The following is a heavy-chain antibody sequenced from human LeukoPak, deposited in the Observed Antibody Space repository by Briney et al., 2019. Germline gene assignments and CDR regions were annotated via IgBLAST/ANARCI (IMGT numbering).Heavy chain of an antibody. Sequence: ASVKVSCKASGYTFTSYGISWVRQAPGQGLEWMGWIDPNTGDTNYSQNIQGRATMTRDTSINTAYMEFTSLGSDDTAVYYCARGRTMDGSTPPFEIWGQGTMVTVSS. CDR1: GYTFTSYG. CDR2: IDPNTGDT. CDR3: ARGRTMDGSTPPFEI. J-gene: IGHJ3*02. D-gene: IGHD4/OR15-4a*01. V-gene: IGHV1-2*02.